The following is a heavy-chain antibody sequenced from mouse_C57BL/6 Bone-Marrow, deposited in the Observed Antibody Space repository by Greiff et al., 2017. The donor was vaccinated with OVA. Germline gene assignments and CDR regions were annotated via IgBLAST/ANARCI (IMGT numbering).Heavy chain of an antibody. CDR2: IDPSDSYT. D-gene: IGHD2-3*01. J-gene: IGHJ3*01. V-gene: IGHV1-69*01. CDR1: GYTFTSYW. Sequence: QVQLQQPGAELVMPGASVKLSCKASGYTFTSYWMHWVKQRPGQGLERIGEIDPSDSYTNYNQKFKGKSTLTVDKSSSTAYMQLSSLTSEDSAVYYCARGRGYSFAYWGQGTLVTVSA. CDR3: ARGRGYSFAY.